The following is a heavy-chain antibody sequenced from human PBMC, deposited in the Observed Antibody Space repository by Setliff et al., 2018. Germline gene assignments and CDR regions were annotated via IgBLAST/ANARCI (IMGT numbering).Heavy chain of an antibody. CDR3: ARKGISALSGAFDM. Sequence: SETLSLTCTVSGGSISSYYWSWIRQPAGKGLEWIGEVNHSGTTNYNPSLKSRVTMSVDTSKNQFSLKLSSVTAADTAVYYCARKGISALSGAFDMWGQGTMVTVSS. V-gene: IGHV4-4*07. CDR1: GGSISSYY. D-gene: IGHD1-26*01. CDR2: VNHSGTT. J-gene: IGHJ3*02.